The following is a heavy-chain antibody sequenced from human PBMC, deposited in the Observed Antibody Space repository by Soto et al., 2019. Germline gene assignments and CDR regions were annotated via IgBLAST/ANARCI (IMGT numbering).Heavy chain of an antibody. CDR1: GYTFTSYY. CDR3: AREPYCSGGSCSQADAFDI. CDR2: INPSGGST. V-gene: IGHV1-46*01. J-gene: IGHJ3*02. D-gene: IGHD2-15*01. Sequence: ASVKVSCKASGYTFTSYYMHWVRQAPGQGLEWMGIINPSGGSTSYAQKFQGRVTMTRDTSTSTVYMELSSLRSEDTAVYYCAREPYCSGGSCSQADAFDIWGQGTTVTVSS.